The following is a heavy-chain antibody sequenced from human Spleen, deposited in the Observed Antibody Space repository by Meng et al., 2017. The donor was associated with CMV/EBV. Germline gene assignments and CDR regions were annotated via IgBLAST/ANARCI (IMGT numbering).Heavy chain of an antibody. CDR2: IIPMFGTT. CDR3: ARVNEVSYYDFWSGHRLNWFDP. J-gene: IGHJ5*02. V-gene: IGHV1-69*01. CDR1: YV. D-gene: IGHD3-3*01. Sequence: YVFSWGRKAPGQGLEWLGGIIPMFGTTNYAQKFQGRLTIKADDSTRTAYMDLSSLSSEDTAVYYCARVNEVSYYDFWSGHRLNWFDPWGQGTLVTVSS.